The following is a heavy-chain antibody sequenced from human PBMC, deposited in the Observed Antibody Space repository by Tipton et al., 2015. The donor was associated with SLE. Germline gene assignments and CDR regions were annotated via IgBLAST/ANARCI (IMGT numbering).Heavy chain of an antibody. CDR1: GGSISSYY. Sequence: TLSLTCTVSGGSISSYYWSWIRQPPGKGLEWIGYIYYSGSTNYNPSLKSRVTISVDTSKNQFSLKLSSVTAADTAAYYCAREEGRRITIFGVVTTGGWFDPWGQGTLVTVSS. CDR3: AREEGRRITIFGVVTTGGWFDP. D-gene: IGHD3-3*01. CDR2: IYYSGST. V-gene: IGHV4-59*12. J-gene: IGHJ5*02.